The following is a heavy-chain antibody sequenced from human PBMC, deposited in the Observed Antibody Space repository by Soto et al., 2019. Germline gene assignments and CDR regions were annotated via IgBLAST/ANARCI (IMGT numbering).Heavy chain of an antibody. J-gene: IGHJ4*02. Sequence: EVQLVESGGGLVQPGGSLRLSCAASGFIFSSYNMNWARQPPGKGLEWISCVNTGGTTRYADSVKGRFTISRDNADNSLYLQLNSLSVEVTAVYYCVRDWSFAFDYWGQGTLVTVSS. CDR3: VRDWSFAFDY. CDR1: GFIFSSYN. CDR2: VNTGGTT. V-gene: IGHV3-48*01.